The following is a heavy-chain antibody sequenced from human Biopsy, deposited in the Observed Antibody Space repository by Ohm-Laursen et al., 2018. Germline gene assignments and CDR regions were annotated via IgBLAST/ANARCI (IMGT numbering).Heavy chain of an antibody. CDR3: VRGVDYYDPYHYYALDG. CDR2: INHSGRT. D-gene: IGHD3-22*01. Sequence: LRLSCAASGFTFSTYSMTWVRQTPVMGLEWIGEINHSGRTNYNPSLKSRVTISVDTSKNQFSLKVRSVTAADTAVYYCVRGVDYYDPYHYYALDGWGQGTTVTVSS. V-gene: IGHV4-34*01. J-gene: IGHJ6*02. CDR1: GFTFSTYS.